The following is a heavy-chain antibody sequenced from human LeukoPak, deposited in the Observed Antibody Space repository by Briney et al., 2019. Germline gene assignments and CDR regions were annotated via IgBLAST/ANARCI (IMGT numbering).Heavy chain of an antibody. Sequence: GGSLRLSCTASGFTFGDCAMTWVRQAPGKGLEWVGFIRSKIYGGTPEYAASVKGRFTISRDDSKGIAYLQMNSLKTEDTAVYYCTRDQTPYYWGQGTLVTVSS. CDR3: TRDQTPYY. J-gene: IGHJ4*02. V-gene: IGHV3-49*04. CDR2: IRSKIYGGTP. CDR1: GFTFGDCA.